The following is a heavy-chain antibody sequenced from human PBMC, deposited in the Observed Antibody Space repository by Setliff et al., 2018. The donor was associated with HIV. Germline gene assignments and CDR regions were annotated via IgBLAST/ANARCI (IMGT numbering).Heavy chain of an antibody. CDR2: IWYDGTNK. J-gene: IGHJ5*02. CDR3: AKADDGAAAGPAP. Sequence: GGSLRLSCAASRFIFNNYGIHWVRQAPGKGLEWVALIWYDGTNKNYADSVKGRSTISRDNSKNTVYLQMSSLRVEDTALYYCAKADDGAAAGPAPWGQGTLVTVS. CDR1: RFIFNNYG. V-gene: IGHV3-30*02. D-gene: IGHD6-13*01.